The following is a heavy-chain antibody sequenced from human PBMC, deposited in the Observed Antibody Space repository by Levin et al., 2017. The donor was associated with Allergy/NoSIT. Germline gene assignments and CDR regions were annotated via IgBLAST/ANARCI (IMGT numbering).Heavy chain of an antibody. D-gene: IGHD2-15*01. V-gene: IGHV3-9*01. Sequence: GGSLRLSCAASGFTFDDYAMHWVRQAPGKGLEWVSGISWNSGSIGYADSVKGRFTISRDNAKNSLYLQMNSLRAEDTALYYCAKDISGVYCSGGSCYPYWGQGTLVTVSS. CDR2: ISWNSGSI. CDR3: AKDISGVYCSGGSCYPY. J-gene: IGHJ4*02. CDR1: GFTFDDYA.